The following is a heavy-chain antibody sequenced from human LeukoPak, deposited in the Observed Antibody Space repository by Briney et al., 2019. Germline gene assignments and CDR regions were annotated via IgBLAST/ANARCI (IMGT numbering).Heavy chain of an antibody. Sequence: ASVKVSCKASGYTFTSYDINWVRQATGQGLEWMGWMNPNSGNTGYAQKFQGRVTMTRNTSISTAYMELSSLRSEDTAVYYCAREAYGGNSVYYYYYMDVWGKGTTVTVSS. CDR1: GYTFTSYD. V-gene: IGHV1-8*01. J-gene: IGHJ6*03. D-gene: IGHD4-23*01. CDR2: MNPNSGNT. CDR3: AREAYGGNSVYYYYYMDV.